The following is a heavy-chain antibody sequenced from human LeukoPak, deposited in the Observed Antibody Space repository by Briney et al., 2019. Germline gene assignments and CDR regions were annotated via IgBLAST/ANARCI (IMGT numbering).Heavy chain of an antibody. V-gene: IGHV3-23*01. Sequence: GSLRLSCAASGFPFSSYAMSWVRQAPGKGLEWVSAISGSGGSTYYADSVKGRFTISRDNSKNTLYLQMNSLRAEDTAVYYCARSSIAALSIFDYWGQGTLVTVSS. CDR3: ARSSIAALSIFDY. D-gene: IGHD6-6*01. CDR2: ISGSGGST. CDR1: GFPFSSYA. J-gene: IGHJ4*02.